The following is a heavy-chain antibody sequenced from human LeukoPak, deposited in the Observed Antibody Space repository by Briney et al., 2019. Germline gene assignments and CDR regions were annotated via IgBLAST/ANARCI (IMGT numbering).Heavy chain of an antibody. CDR2: INPNSGAT. CDR1: GYTFAGYY. CDR3: AKSPVGTPTKRSVDY. D-gene: IGHD1-26*01. V-gene: IGHV1-2*02. J-gene: IGHJ4*02. Sequence: ASVKVSCKASGYTFAGYYMHWVRQAPGQGLEWMGWINPNSGATNYAQKFQGRVTMTRDTSISTAYLELSRLTSDDTAVYYCAKSPVGTPTKRSVDYWGQGTLVTVSS.